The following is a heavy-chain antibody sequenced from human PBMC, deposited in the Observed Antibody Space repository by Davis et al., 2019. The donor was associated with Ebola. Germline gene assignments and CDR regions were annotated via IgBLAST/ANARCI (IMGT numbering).Heavy chain of an antibody. CDR2: ISAYNGNT. Sequence: ASVKVSCKASGYTFTSYGISWVRQAPGQGLEWMGWISAYNGNTNYAQKLQGSVTMTTDTSTSTAYMELRSLRSDDTAVYYCARDMGMVQEANWFDPWGPGTLVTVS. CDR3: ARDMGMVQEANWFDP. J-gene: IGHJ5*02. V-gene: IGHV1-18*01. CDR1: GYTFTSYG. D-gene: IGHD3-10*01.